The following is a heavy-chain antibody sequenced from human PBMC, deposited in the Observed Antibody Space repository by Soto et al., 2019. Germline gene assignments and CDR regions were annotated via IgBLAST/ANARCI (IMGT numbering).Heavy chain of an antibody. CDR3: AKARGQTWHFDY. D-gene: IGHD3-10*01. J-gene: IGHJ4*02. V-gene: IGHV3-23*01. CDR2: ISGSGGTA. Sequence: EVQLLESGGGSVQPGGSLRLSCAASGFTFSNYAMHWVRRPPGKGLEWVSSISGSGGTAYYADSVQGRFSISRDSLVNTLYLQMKSLRAENTAAYSCAKARGQTWHFDYWAREPWSPSPQ. CDR1: GFTFSNYA.